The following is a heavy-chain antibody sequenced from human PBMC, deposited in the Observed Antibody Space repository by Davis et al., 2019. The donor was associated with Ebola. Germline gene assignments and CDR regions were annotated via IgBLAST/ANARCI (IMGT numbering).Heavy chain of an antibody. J-gene: IGHJ6*04. V-gene: IGHV4-30-2*01. CDR1: GGSISSGGYS. CDR2: IYHSGST. CDR3: ARDAYYYDSSGYYPAGMDV. D-gene: IGHD3-22*01. Sequence: SETLSLTCAVSGGSISSGGYSWSWIRQPPGKGLEWIGYIYHSGSTYYNPSLKSRVTISVDRSKNQFSLKLSSVTAADTAVYYCARDAYYYDSSGYYPAGMDVWGKGTTVTVSS.